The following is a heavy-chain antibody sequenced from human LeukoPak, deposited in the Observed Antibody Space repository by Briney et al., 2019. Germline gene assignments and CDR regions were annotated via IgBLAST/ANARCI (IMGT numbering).Heavy chain of an antibody. J-gene: IGHJ4*02. D-gene: IGHD4-17*01. Sequence: SETLSLTCTVSGYSISSGYYWGWIRQPPGKGLEWIGNIYPSGTTYYNPSLKSRVTISVDASKNQFSLKLSSVTAADTAVYYCAREHNYGVHFGYFDYWGQGTLVTVSS. CDR1: GYSISSGYY. V-gene: IGHV4-38-2*02. CDR2: IYPSGTT. CDR3: AREHNYGVHFGYFDY.